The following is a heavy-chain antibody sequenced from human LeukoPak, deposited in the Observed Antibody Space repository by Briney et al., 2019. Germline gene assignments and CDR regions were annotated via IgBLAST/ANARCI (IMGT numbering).Heavy chain of an antibody. Sequence: PGGSLRLSCAVSGFTFSRYWMTWVRQAPGKGLEWVANIKVDGSEKYYVDAVKGRFTISRGNAKDSLYLQMNGLRAEDTAIYYCASAQWTAFVYYYYVDVWGRDHGHRLL. D-gene: IGHD3/OR15-3a*01. CDR2: IKVDGSEK. V-gene: IGHV3-7*01. J-gene: IGHJ6*03. CDR3: ASAQWTAFVYYYYVDV. CDR1: GFTFSRYW.